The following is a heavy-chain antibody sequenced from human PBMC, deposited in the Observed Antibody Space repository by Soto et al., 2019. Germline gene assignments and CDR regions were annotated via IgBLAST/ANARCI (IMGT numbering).Heavy chain of an antibody. CDR3: GRGPSSLTRFDY. CDR1: GFTFSSYA. Sequence: QVQLVESGGGVVQPGRSLRLSCAASGFTFSSYAMHWVRQAPGKGLEWVAVITYDGSNKYYADSVKGRFTISRDNSKNTLYLQMNSLRAEDTAVYYCGRGPSSLTRFDYWGQGTLVTVSS. CDR2: ITYDGSNK. J-gene: IGHJ4*02. D-gene: IGHD2-2*01. V-gene: IGHV3-30-3*01.